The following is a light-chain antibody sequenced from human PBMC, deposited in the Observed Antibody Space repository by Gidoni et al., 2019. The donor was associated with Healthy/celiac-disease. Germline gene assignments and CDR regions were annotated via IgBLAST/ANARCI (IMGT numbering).Light chain of an antibody. CDR2: AAF. V-gene: IGKV1-39*01. CDR3: QQSYSTPPFT. J-gene: IGKJ3*01. CDR1: QSISSY. Sequence: DIQMTQSPSSLSASVGDRVTITCRASQSISSYLNCYQQKPGKAPKLLIYAAFSLQSWVPARFSGSGSGTDFTLTISSLQPEDFATYYCQQSYSTPPFTFXPXTKVDIK.